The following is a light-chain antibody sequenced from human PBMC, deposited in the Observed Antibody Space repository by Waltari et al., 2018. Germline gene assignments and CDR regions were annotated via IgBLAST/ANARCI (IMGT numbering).Light chain of an antibody. CDR2: GAS. CDR1: RTISSN. J-gene: IGKJ1*01. V-gene: IGKV3-15*01. CDR3: QQYNNWPPWT. Sequence: ETVMTQSPATLSVSPGERATLSCRTSRTISSNLAWYQQKPGQAPRLLIYGASIRATGVPARFSVSGSGTQFTLTIHSLQSEDFAVYYCQQYNNWPPWTFGQGTKVEIK.